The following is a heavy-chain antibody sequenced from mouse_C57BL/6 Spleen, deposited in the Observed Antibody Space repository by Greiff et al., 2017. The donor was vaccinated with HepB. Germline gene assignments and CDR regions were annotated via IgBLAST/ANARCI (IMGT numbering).Heavy chain of an antibody. CDR3: ARGVYGSRGDYFDY. J-gene: IGHJ2*01. CDR1: GYAFSSYW. Sequence: QVQLKESGAELVKPGASVKISCKASGYAFSSYWMNWVKQRPGKGLEWIGQIYPGDGDTNYNGKFKGKATLTADKSSSTAYMQLSSLTSEDSAVYFCARGVYGSRGDYFDYWGQGTTLTVSS. CDR2: IYPGDGDT. V-gene: IGHV1-80*01. D-gene: IGHD1-1*01.